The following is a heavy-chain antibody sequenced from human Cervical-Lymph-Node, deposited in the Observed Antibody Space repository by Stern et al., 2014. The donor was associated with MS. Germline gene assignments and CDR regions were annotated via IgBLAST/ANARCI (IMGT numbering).Heavy chain of an antibody. V-gene: IGHV4-39*01. CDR3: GVVGSYSLDFDY. CDR2: VYYNGDT. D-gene: IGHD1-26*01. CDR1: GASIGSGSYY. J-gene: IGHJ4*02. Sequence: QLQLQESGPGLVKPSETLSLSCTVSGASIGSGSYYWGWIRQPPGRGLEWMGRVYYNGDTYYQPSLESRVTMSVDTSKSQFSLKLRSVTTADTAVYYCGVVGSYSLDFDYWSQGTLVTISS.